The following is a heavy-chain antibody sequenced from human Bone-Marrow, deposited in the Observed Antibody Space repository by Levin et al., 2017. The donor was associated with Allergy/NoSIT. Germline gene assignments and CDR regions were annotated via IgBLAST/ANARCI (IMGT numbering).Heavy chain of an antibody. D-gene: IGHD3-3*01. Sequence: SQTLSLTCTVSGGSVSSGSYYWSWIRQPPGKGLEWIGYIYYSGSTNYNPSLKSRVTISVDTSKNQFSLKLSSVTAADTAVYYCARDRVYDFWSGYARTYYYYGMDVWGQGTTVTVSS. V-gene: IGHV4-61*01. CDR3: ARDRVYDFWSGYARTYYYYGMDV. CDR1: GGSVSSGSYY. CDR2: IYYSGST. J-gene: IGHJ6*02.